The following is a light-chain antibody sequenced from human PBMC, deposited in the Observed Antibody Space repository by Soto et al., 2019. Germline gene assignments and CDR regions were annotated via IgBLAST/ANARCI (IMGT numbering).Light chain of an antibody. CDR3: RSYTSRSTVV. CDR2: NFL. J-gene: IGLJ7*01. Sequence: QSALTQPASVSGSPGQSITISCTGTSSDVGGYNYVSWYKHHPGKAPKLIIYNFLNRPSCISNHFSASTSGNTVSLTISGLQAEEEDDYYCRSYTSRSTVVFGGGAQLTVL. CDR1: SSDVGGYNY. V-gene: IGLV2-14*03.